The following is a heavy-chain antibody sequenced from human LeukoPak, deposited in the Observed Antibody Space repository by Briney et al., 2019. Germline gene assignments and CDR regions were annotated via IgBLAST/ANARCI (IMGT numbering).Heavy chain of an antibody. CDR3: ASAGPIVVVVAATPHWFDP. CDR2: INHSGST. J-gene: IGHJ5*02. Sequence: SETLSLTCTVSGYSITSNYYWGWIRQPPGKGLEWIGEINHSGSTNYNPSLKSRVTISVDTSKNQFSLKLSSVTAADTAVYYCASAGPIVVVVAATPHWFDPWGQGTLVTVSS. V-gene: IGHV4-38-2*02. CDR1: GYSITSNYY. D-gene: IGHD2-15*01.